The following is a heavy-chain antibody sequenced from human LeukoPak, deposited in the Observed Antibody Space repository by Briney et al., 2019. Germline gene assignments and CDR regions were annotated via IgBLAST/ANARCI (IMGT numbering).Heavy chain of an antibody. J-gene: IGHJ4*02. Sequence: SETLSLTCAVYGGSFSGYYWSWIRQPPGKGLEWSGEINHSGSTNYNPSHKSRVTISVDTSKNQFSLKLSSVTAADTAVYYCARGRTGYSYGYLRYYFDYWGQGTLVTVSS. CDR2: INHSGST. V-gene: IGHV4-34*01. D-gene: IGHD5-18*01. CDR1: GGSFSGYY. CDR3: ARGRTGYSYGYLRYYFDY.